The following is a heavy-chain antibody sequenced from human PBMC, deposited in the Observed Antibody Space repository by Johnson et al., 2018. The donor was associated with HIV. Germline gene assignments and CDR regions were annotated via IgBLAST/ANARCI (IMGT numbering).Heavy chain of an antibody. CDR2: IRNDGSKK. D-gene: IGHD3-3*01. J-gene: IGHJ3*02. V-gene: IGHV3-30*02. Sequence: QVQLVESGGGVAQPGGSLRLSCVASGFTFSSYGMHWVRQAPGKGLEWVAFIRNDGSKKYYADSVKGRFTISRDNAKNTLYLQMNSLRAEDTAVYYCAKDRNYEIWSIWGQVTVVTVSS. CDR3: AKDRNYEIWSI. CDR1: GFTFSSYG.